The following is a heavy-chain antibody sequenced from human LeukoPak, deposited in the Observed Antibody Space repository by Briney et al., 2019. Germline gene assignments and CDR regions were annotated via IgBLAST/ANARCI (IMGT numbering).Heavy chain of an antibody. V-gene: IGHV5-51*01. J-gene: IGHJ6*02. D-gene: IGHD6-19*01. CDR2: IYPGDSDT. Sequence: GESLKISCKGSGYSFTSYWIGWVRQMPGKGLEWMGIIYPGDSDTRYSPSFQGQVTISADKSISTAYLQWSSLKASDTAMYYCARRRYSSGWYVDYGTDVWGQGTTVTVSS. CDR1: GYSFTSYW. CDR3: ARRRYSSGWYVDYGTDV.